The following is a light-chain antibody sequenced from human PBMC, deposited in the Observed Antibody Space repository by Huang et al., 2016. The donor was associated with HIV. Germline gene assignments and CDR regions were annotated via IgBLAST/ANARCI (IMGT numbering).Light chain of an antibody. CDR1: QSVSSY. V-gene: IGKV3-11*01. J-gene: IGKJ5*01. Sequence: EIVLTQSPATLSLSPGERATHSCRASQSVSSYLAWYQQKPGQAPRLLIYDASNRATGIPARFSGSGSGTDFTLTISSLQPEDFAVYYCQQRSNWPPTFGQGTRLAIK. CDR2: DAS. CDR3: QQRSNWPPT.